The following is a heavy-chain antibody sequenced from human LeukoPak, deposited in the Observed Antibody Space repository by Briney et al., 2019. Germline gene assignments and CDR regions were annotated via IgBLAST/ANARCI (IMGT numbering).Heavy chain of an antibody. CDR2: IVVGSGNT. J-gene: IGHJ4*02. CDR1: GFTFSNSA. V-gene: IGHV1-58*01. CDR3: TSDPTFYSGRYCFDY. D-gene: IGHD1-26*01. Sequence: SVKVSCTASGFTFSNSAVQWVRQARGQRLEWIGWIVVGSGNTNYAQKFQERVTITRDMSTSTAYMELSSLRSEDTAVYYCTSDPTFYSGRYCFDYWGQGTLVTVSS.